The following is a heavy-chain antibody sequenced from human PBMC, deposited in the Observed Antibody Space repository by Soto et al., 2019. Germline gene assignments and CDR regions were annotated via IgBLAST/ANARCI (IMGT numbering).Heavy chain of an antibody. CDR1: GFTFSDFE. CDR3: ARRTGTAPRFDY. CDR2: ISYDGSNQ. J-gene: IGHJ4*02. Sequence: QGQLVESEGSVVQPGRSLRLSCSASGFTFSDFEMYWVRQAPGKGLDWVSFISYDGSNQYYAGSVKGRFTVSRDNSKNTLFLLMNSLRPEDTAVYLCARRTGTAPRFDYWGQGTLVTVSS. D-gene: IGHD1-7*01. V-gene: IGHV3-30-3*01.